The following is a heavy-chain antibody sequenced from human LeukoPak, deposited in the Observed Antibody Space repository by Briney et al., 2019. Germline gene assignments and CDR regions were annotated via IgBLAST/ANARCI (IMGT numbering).Heavy chain of an antibody. D-gene: IGHD3-10*01. CDR3: AKDRYYYGSGTYPLDY. Sequence: GGSLRLSCAASGITFSSFGMHWARQAPGKGLEWLAIISYDGNNKYYADSVKGRFTISRDNSKNTVYLQMNSLRAEDTAVYYSAKDRYYYGSGTYPLDYWGQGTLVTVSS. J-gene: IGHJ4*02. CDR2: ISYDGNNK. V-gene: IGHV3-30*18. CDR1: GITFSSFG.